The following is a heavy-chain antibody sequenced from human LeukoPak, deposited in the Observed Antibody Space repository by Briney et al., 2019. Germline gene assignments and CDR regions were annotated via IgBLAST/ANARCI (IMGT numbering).Heavy chain of an antibody. CDR1: GFTFSSYA. J-gene: IGHJ1*01. Sequence: GGSLRLSCAASGFTFSSYAMSWVRQAPGKGLEWVSTVSGSGATTYYADSVKGRFTISRDNSKNSLYLQMNSLRDEDTAVYYCARDGFQHWGQGTLVTVSS. V-gene: IGHV3-23*01. CDR3: ARDGFQH. CDR2: VSGSGATT.